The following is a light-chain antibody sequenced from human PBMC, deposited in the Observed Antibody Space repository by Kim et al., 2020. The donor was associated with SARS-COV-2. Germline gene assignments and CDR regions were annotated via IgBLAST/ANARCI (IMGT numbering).Light chain of an antibody. CDR2: DVS. J-gene: IGLJ1*01. CDR1: SRDVGGYNY. CDR3: SSYISSSTNYV. V-gene: IGLV2-14*03. Sequence: SITISCTGTSRDVGGYNYVSWYQQHPGKAPKLMIYDVSNRPSGVSNRFSGSKSGNTASLTISGLQAEDEADYYCSSYISSSTNYVFGSGTKVTVL.